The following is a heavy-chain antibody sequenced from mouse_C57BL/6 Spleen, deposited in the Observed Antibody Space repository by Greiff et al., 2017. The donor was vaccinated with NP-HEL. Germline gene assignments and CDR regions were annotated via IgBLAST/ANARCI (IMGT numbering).Heavy chain of an antibody. CDR1: GYAFSSSW. Sequence: VQLQQSGPELVKPGASVKISCKASGYAFSSSWMNWVKQRPGKGLEWIGRLFPGDGDTNYNGKFTGKATLTADKSSSTAYMQLSSLTSEDSAVYFCARVDYWGQGTTLTVSS. J-gene: IGHJ2*01. V-gene: IGHV1-82*01. CDR2: LFPGDGDT. CDR3: ARVDY.